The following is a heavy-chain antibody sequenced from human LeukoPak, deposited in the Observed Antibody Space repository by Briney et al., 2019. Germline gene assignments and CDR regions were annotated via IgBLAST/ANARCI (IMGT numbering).Heavy chain of an antibody. Sequence: PGGSLRLSCAASGFTFSDYYMSWIRQAPGKGLEWVSYISSSSSYTNYADSVKGRFTISRDNAKNSLYLQMNSLRAEDTAVYFCATDRSGTYHLDCWGQGTLVTVSS. J-gene: IGHJ4*02. CDR3: ATDRSGTYHLDC. V-gene: IGHV3-11*05. D-gene: IGHD3-10*01. CDR2: ISSSSSYT. CDR1: GFTFSDYY.